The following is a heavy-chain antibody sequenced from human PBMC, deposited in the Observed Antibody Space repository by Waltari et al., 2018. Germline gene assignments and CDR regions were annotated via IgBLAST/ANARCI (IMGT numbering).Heavy chain of an antibody. CDR3: AKGQGTMVRGDY. V-gene: IGHV3-30*18. CDR1: GFTFSSFG. CDR2: ISYDGSNK. J-gene: IGHJ4*02. D-gene: IGHD3-10*01. Sequence: QVQLVESGGGVVQPGRSLRLSCAASGFTFSSFGRRWVRQAPGTGLECVAVISYDGSNKYYADSVKGRFTISRDNSKNTLYLQMNSLRAEDTAVYYCAKGQGTMVRGDYWGQGTLVTVSS.